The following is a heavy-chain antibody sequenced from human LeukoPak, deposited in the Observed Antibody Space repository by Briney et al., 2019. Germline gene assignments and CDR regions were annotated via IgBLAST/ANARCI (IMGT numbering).Heavy chain of an antibody. J-gene: IGHJ4*02. V-gene: IGHV3-11*01. CDR2: ISGSGDSK. CDR3: ARRTYSNYFFDY. Sequence: PGGSLRLSCAASGFTFSDYYMNWIRQAAGKGLEWASYISGSGDSKFYADSVKGRFTISRDNAKNSLYLQMNSLRAEDTAAYYCARRTYSNYFFDYWGQGTLVTVSS. CDR1: GFTFSDYY. D-gene: IGHD4-11*01.